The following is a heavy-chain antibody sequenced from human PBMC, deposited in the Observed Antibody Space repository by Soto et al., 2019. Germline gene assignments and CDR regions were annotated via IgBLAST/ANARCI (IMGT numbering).Heavy chain of an antibody. V-gene: IGHV1-46*01. CDR2: VNPSGGST. CDR1: RYLFTAYS. J-gene: IGHJ1*01. Sequence: ASVKVSCKASRYLFTAYSMHWVRLAPGQGLEWMGVVNPSGGSTKYAQNFQGRVTMTRDTSTTTIYMELSSLRSDDTAIYYCARKENCSGGTCYSEYFHRWGQGTLVTVSS. CDR3: ARKENCSGGTCYSEYFHR. D-gene: IGHD2-15*01.